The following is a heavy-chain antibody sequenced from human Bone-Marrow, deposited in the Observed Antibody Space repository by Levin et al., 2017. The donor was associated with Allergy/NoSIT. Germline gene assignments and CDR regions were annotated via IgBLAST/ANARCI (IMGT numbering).Heavy chain of an antibody. CDR2: ITWSSANI. Sequence: PGGSLRLSCAASGFTFDDYTMHWVRQAPGKGLEWVSGITWSSANIGYADSVKGRFTISRDNAKNSLYLQMNSLRAEDTALYYCAREFRMLGSTMDFYQYIMDDWGQGTTVTVSS. D-gene: IGHD1-26*01. V-gene: IGHV3-9*01. J-gene: IGHJ6*02. CDR1: GFTFDDYT. CDR3: AREFRMLGSTMDFYQYIMDD.